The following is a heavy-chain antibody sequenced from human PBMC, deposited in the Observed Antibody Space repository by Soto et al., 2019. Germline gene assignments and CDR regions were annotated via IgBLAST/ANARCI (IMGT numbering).Heavy chain of an antibody. V-gene: IGHV3-23*01. CDR1: GFTFSSYA. D-gene: IGHD3-16*02. Sequence: LRLSCAASGFTFSSYAMSWVRQAPGKGLEWVSAISGSGGSTYYADSVKGRFTISRDNSKNTLYLQMNSLRAEDTAVYYCAKYRTPLKRVWFDPWGQGTLVTVSS. J-gene: IGHJ5*02. CDR2: ISGSGGST. CDR3: AKYRTPLKRVWFDP.